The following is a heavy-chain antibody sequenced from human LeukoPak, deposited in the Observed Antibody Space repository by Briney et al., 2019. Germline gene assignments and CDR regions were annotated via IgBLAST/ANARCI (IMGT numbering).Heavy chain of an antibody. D-gene: IGHD5/OR15-5a*01. Sequence: PGGSLRLSCAASGFTFSSYAMSWVRQAPGKGLEWVSGINGRGETTVYAASVEGRFTISRDNSKNTLYLQMNSLRAEDTAVYYCARDRLRFPIPFFDFWGQGTLVTVSS. J-gene: IGHJ4*02. V-gene: IGHV3-23*01. CDR2: INGRGETT. CDR1: GFTFSSYA. CDR3: ARDRLRFPIPFFDF.